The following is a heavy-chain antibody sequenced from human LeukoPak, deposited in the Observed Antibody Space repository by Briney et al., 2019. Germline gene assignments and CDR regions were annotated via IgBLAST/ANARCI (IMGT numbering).Heavy chain of an antibody. CDR1: GFTFSSYA. D-gene: IGHD3-22*01. Sequence: PGGSLRLSCAASGFTFSSYAMSWVRQAPGKGLEWVSAISGSGGSTYYADSVKGRFTISRDNSKNTLYLQMSSLRAEDTAVYYCAKDRHHYYDSSGYMNDYWGQGTLVTVSS. V-gene: IGHV3-23*01. J-gene: IGHJ4*02. CDR2: ISGSGGST. CDR3: AKDRHHYYDSSGYMNDY.